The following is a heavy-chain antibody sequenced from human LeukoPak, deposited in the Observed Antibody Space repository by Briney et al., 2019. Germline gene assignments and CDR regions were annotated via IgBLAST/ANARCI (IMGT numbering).Heavy chain of an antibody. D-gene: IGHD1-26*01. CDR1: GFTFSSYW. Sequence: GGSLRLSCAASGFTFSSYWMSWVRQAPGKGLEWAANIKEDGGEIHFVDSMKSRFTISRDNAKNSLYLQMNSLRGDDTAVYYCARSGYSHSWDYWGQGTLVIVSS. V-gene: IGHV3-7*03. CDR3: ARSGYSHSWDY. J-gene: IGHJ4*02. CDR2: IKEDGGEI.